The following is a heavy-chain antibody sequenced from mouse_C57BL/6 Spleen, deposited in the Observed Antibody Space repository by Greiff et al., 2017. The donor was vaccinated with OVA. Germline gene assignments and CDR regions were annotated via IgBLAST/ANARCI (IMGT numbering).Heavy chain of an antibody. CDR1: GFTFSSYG. J-gene: IGHJ2*01. Sequence: EVQLVESGGDLVKPGGSLKLSCEASGFTFSSYGMSWVRQTPDKRLEWVATISSGGSYTYYPDSVKGRFTISRDNAKNTLYLQMSSLKSEDTAMYYCARREDFDYWGQGTTLTVSS. CDR3: ARREDFDY. V-gene: IGHV5-6*01. CDR2: ISSGGSYT.